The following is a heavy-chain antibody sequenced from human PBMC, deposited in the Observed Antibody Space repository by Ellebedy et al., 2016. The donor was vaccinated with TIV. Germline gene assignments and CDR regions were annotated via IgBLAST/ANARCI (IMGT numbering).Heavy chain of an antibody. D-gene: IGHD5-12*01. J-gene: IGHJ4*02. V-gene: IGHV4-34*01. CDR2: VTHFGTT. CDR1: GGSFSDYF. CDR3: ATHGVDSGYDFGY. Sequence: SETLSLXXAVYGGSFSDYFWSWFRQPPAKGLEWIGEVTHFGTTNYSPSLKGRVTILGDTSKKQFSLRLSSVTAADTAVYYCATHGVDSGYDFGYWGQGTLVTVSS.